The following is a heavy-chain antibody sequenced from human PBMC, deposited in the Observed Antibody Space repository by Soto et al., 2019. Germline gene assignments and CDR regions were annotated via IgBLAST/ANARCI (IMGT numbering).Heavy chain of an antibody. D-gene: IGHD6-13*01. V-gene: IGHV5-10-1*01. CDR3: ASRSGAAAGNYYGMDV. CDR1: GYSFTSYW. J-gene: IGHJ6*02. Sequence: PGESLKISCKGSGYSFTSYWISWVRQMPGKGLEWMGRIDPSDSYTNYSPSFQGHVTISADKSISTAYLQWSSLKASDTAMYYCASRSGAAAGNYYGMDVWGQGPTVTVSS. CDR2: IDPSDSYT.